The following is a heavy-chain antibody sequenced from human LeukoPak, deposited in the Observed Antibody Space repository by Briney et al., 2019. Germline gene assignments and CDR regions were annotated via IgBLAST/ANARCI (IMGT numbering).Heavy chain of an antibody. CDR3: AKSSYYDASGYYREYYFDY. Sequence: GGSLRLSCAASRFTFSSYGMSWVRQAPGKGLEWVSSISGSGGSTYYEDSVKGRFTISRDNSKITLYLQMNSLRDEDTAVYYCAKSSYYDASGYYREYYFDYWGQGTLVTVSS. CDR1: RFTFSSYG. V-gene: IGHV3-23*01. D-gene: IGHD3-22*01. CDR2: ISGSGGST. J-gene: IGHJ4*02.